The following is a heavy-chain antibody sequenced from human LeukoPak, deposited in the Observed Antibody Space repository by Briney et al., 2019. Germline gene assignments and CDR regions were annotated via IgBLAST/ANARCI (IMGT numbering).Heavy chain of an antibody. CDR2: ISTDGKST. Sequence: GGSLRLSCVASGFTFSNYWMLWVRQAPGKGLMWVSLISTDGKSTRYAESVKGRFTISRDNAKNALYLQMDILRVADTALYFCVRDYQFIQEVWGQGTTVTVSS. CDR3: VRDYQFIQEV. CDR1: GFTFSNYW. D-gene: IGHD2-2*01. J-gene: IGHJ6*02. V-gene: IGHV3-74*01.